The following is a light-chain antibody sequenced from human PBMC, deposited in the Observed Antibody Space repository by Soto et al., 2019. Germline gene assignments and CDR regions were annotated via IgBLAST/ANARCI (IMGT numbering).Light chain of an antibody. CDR1: QGIRSY. V-gene: IGKV1-9*01. CDR3: QQYNSYST. J-gene: IGKJ1*01. Sequence: DIQLTQSPSFLSASVGDRVTITCRASQGIRSYLAWYQQKPGRAPKLLMYIASTLQTGVPSRFSGSGSGTEFTLTISSLQPDDFATYYCQQYNSYSTFGQGTKVDIK. CDR2: IAS.